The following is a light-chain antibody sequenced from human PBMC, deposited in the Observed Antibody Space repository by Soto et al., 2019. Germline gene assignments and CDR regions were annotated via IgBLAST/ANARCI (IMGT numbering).Light chain of an antibody. CDR3: SSYTSSSPWV. Sequence: QSALTQPASVSGSPGQSITISCTGTSGDVGGYNYVSWYQQHPGKAPKLMIYDVSNRPSGVSNRFSGSKSGNTASLTISGLQAEDEADYYCSSYTSSSPWVFGTGTKLTVL. CDR2: DVS. J-gene: IGLJ1*01. V-gene: IGLV2-14*01. CDR1: SGDVGGYNY.